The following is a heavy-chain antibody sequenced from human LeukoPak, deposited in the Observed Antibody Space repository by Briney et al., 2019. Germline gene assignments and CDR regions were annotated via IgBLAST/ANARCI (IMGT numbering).Heavy chain of an antibody. Sequence: GGSPRLSCAASGFTFSSYSMNWVRQTPGKGLEWVSSISSSSYIYYADSVKGRFTISRDNAKNSLYLQMNSLRAEDTAMYYCARGPPGGSSWTSYYFDYWGQGTLVTVSS. CDR2: ISSSSYI. CDR3: ARGPPGGSSWTSYYFDY. J-gene: IGHJ4*02. D-gene: IGHD6-13*01. V-gene: IGHV3-21*01. CDR1: GFTFSSYS.